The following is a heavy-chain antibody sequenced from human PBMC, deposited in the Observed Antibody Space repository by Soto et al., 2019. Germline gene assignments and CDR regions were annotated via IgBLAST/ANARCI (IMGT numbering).Heavy chain of an antibody. CDR3: ARGPLQLERRFWFEP. CDR2: INAGNGNT. Sequence: QVQLVQSGAEEKKPGASVKVSCKASGYTFTSYAMHWVRQAPGQRLEWMGWINAGNGNTKYSQKFQGRVTITRDTSASTAYMELSSLRSEDTAVYYCARGPLQLERRFWFEPWGQGTLVTVSS. V-gene: IGHV1-3*05. D-gene: IGHD1-1*01. CDR1: GYTFTSYA. J-gene: IGHJ5*02.